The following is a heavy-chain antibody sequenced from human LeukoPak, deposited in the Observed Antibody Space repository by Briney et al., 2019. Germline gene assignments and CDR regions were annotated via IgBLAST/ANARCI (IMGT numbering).Heavy chain of an antibody. Sequence: WVANIKQDGSEKYYVDSVKGRFTISRDNAKNSLYLQMNSLRAEDTAVYYCARDSWFGEFDPWGQGTLVTVSS. CDR3: ARDSWFGEFDP. J-gene: IGHJ5*02. V-gene: IGHV3-7*03. D-gene: IGHD3-10*01. CDR2: IKQDGSEK.